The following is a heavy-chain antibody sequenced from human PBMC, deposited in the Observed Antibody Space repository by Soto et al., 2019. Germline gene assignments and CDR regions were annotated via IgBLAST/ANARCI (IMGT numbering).Heavy chain of an antibody. V-gene: IGHV3-23*01. J-gene: IGHJ4*02. Sequence: EVQLLESGGDLVQPGGSLRLSCAASGFTFGIYAMTWVRQAPGKGLEWVSTISATGGSTFYADSVKGRFTISRDNSKNTLDLQMTSLRAEDTAIYYCAKDLSSYYYFDFWGQGTLVTVSS. CDR1: GFTFGIYA. D-gene: IGHD6-19*01. CDR3: AKDLSSYYYFDF. CDR2: ISATGGST.